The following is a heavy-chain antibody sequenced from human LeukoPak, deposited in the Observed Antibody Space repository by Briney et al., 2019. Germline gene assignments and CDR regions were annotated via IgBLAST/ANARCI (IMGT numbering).Heavy chain of an antibody. CDR1: GGTFSSYA. D-gene: IGHD3-10*01. CDR3: ARGGAGSGSPVDAFDI. J-gene: IGHJ3*02. CDR2: IIPMLGIA. Sequence: AVKVSCKASGGTFSSYAISWVRQAPGQGRDWMGRIIPMLGIANYAQTFQGRVTITADKSTSTAYMELSSLRSEDTAVYYCARGGAGSGSPVDAFDIWGQGTMVTVSS. V-gene: IGHV1-69*04.